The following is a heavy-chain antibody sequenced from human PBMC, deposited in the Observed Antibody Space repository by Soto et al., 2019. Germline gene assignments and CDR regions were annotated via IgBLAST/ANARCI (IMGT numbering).Heavy chain of an antibody. CDR2: IYYSGST. CDR1: GGSISSYY. V-gene: IGHV4-59*08. J-gene: IGHJ6*02. Sequence: SETLSLTCTVSGGSISSYYWSWIRQPPGKGLEWIGYIYYSGSTNYNPSLKSRVTISVDTSKNQFSLKLSSVTAADTAVYYCARHPLYGDYVFGYYYYGMDVWGQGTTVTVSS. D-gene: IGHD4-17*01. CDR3: ARHPLYGDYVFGYYYYGMDV.